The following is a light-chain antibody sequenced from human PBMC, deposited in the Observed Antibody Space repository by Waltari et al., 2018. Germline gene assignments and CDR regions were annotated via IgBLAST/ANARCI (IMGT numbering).Light chain of an antibody. V-gene: IGKV3-15*01. CDR3: QQYNNWPYT. CDR2: GAS. Sequence: EMVMPQSPATLSVSPGERATLSCRASQSVNRNLAWYQQKPGQAPRLLIYGASTRATGIPARFSGSGSGTEFTLTISSLQSEDFAVYYCQQYNNWPYTFGQGTKVEIK. CDR1: QSVNRN. J-gene: IGKJ2*01.